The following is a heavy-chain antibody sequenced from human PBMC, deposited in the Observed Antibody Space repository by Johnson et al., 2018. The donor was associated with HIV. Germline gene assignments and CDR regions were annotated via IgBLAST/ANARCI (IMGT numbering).Heavy chain of an antibody. D-gene: IGHD3-22*01. CDR1: GFTVSSNY. V-gene: IGHV3-74*01. Sequence: VQLVESGGGLVQPGGSLRLSCAASGFTVSSNYMSWVRQAPGKGLEWVSRINSDGSSTTYADSVKGRFTISRDNAKNTVYLQMNSLRGEDTAVYYCARECQYYYDSSGCMYDAFDIWGQGTMVTVSS. CDR2: INSDGSST. CDR3: ARECQYYYDSSGCMYDAFDI. J-gene: IGHJ3*02.